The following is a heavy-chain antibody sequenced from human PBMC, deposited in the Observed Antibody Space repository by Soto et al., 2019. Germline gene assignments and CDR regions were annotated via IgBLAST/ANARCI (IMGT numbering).Heavy chain of an antibody. V-gene: IGHV1-69*01. CDR1: GGTFSSYA. D-gene: IGHD4-17*01. CDR3: ARWGSGGRDYGDYQLVYYGMEV. J-gene: IGHJ6*02. Sequence: QVQLVQSGAEVKKPGSSVKVSCKASGGTFSSYAISWVRQAPGQGLEWMGGIIPIFGTANYAQKFQGRVTITADESTSTAYMELSSLRSEDTAVYYCARWGSGGRDYGDYQLVYYGMEVWGQGTTVTVSS. CDR2: IIPIFGTA.